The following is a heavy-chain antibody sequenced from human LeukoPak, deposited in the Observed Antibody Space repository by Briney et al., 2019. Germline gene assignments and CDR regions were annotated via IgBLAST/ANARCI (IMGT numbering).Heavy chain of an antibody. J-gene: IGHJ3*02. CDR2: ISWNSDSI. Sequence: GGSLRLSCAASGFTVGNYHMNWVRQAPGKGLEWVSGISWNSDSIGYAGSVKGRFNISRDNAKNSLYLQMNSLRAEDTALYYCARERSPITMIIVFRGGPPDAFDIWGQGTMVTVSS. V-gene: IGHV3-9*01. D-gene: IGHD3-22*01. CDR1: GFTVGNYH. CDR3: ARERSPITMIIVFRGGPPDAFDI.